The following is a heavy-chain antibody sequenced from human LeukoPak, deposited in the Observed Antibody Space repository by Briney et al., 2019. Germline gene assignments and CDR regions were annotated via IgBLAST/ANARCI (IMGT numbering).Heavy chain of an antibody. CDR3: ARDSYSDYGGNSGAFDI. V-gene: IGHV1-2*02. Sequence: GASVKVSCKASGYTFTGYYMHWVRQAPGQGLEWMGWINPNSGGTNYAQKFQGRVTMTRDTSISTAYMELRSLRSDDTAVYYCARDSYSDYGGNSGAFDIWGQGTMVTVSS. J-gene: IGHJ3*02. CDR2: INPNSGGT. CDR1: GYTFTGYY. D-gene: IGHD4-23*01.